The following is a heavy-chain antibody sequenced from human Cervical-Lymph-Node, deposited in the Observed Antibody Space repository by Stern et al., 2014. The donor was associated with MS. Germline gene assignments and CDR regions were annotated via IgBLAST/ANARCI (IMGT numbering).Heavy chain of an antibody. Sequence: ESGPTLVKPTQTLTLTCTFSGSSLSTVGVGVGWIRQRPGQALEWLTALYWDDDNRSSPYLQSRLTITKDTSQNQVVLTMTNMDPVDKATYYCAHRHCTNGLCSHWFDPWGQGTLVTVSS. V-gene: IGHV2-5*02. J-gene: IGHJ5*02. CDR3: AHRHCTNGLCSHWFDP. D-gene: IGHD2-8*01. CDR2: LYWDDDN. CDR1: GSSLSTVGVG.